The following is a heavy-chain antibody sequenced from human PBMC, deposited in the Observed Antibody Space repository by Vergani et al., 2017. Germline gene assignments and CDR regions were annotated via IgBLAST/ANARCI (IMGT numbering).Heavy chain of an antibody. V-gene: IGHV1-18*01. Sequence: QVQLVQSGAEVKKAGASVKVSCKASGYTFASYDISWVRKAPGQGLEWMGWISAYNGNTTYAQKLQGRVTMTTDTSTSTAYMELRSLRSDDTAVYCCARDLLPAWSLPGYWGQGTLVTVSS. D-gene: IGHD2/OR15-2a*01. CDR3: ARDLLPAWSLPGY. J-gene: IGHJ4*02. CDR1: GYTFASYD. CDR2: ISAYNGNT.